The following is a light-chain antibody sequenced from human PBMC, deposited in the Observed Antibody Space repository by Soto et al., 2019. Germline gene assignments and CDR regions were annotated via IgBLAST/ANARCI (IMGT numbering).Light chain of an antibody. V-gene: IGKV1-5*01. J-gene: IGKJ1*01. CDR1: QTINRW. CDR2: HAS. Sequence: DIQMTQSPSTLSASIGDRVTITCRASQTINRWLAWYQQKPGKAPRLLIHHASNLESGVPSWISGSGSGTEFSLIISNLQPEDVAFYYCQQYDSYSPTFGQGTKVEIK. CDR3: QQYDSYSPT.